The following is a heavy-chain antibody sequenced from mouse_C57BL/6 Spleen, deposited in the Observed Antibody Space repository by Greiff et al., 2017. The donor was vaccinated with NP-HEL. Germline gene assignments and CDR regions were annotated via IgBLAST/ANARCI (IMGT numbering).Heavy chain of an antibody. Sequence: VQLQQSGAELVKPGASVKISCKASGYAFSSYWMNWVKQRPGKGLEWIGQIYPGDGDTNYNGKFKGKATLTADKSSSTTYMQLSSLTSEDSAVYFCERRLTGTGDFDYWGQGTTLTVSS. CDR2: IYPGDGDT. CDR1: GYAFSSYW. V-gene: IGHV1-80*01. CDR3: ERRLTGTGDFDY. J-gene: IGHJ2*01. D-gene: IGHD4-1*01.